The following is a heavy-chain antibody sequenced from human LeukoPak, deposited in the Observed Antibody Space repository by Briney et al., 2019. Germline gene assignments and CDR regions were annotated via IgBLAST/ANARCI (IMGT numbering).Heavy chain of an antibody. J-gene: IGHJ4*02. V-gene: IGHV3-30-3*01. CDR2: ISYDGSNK. Sequence: PGGSLRLSCAASGFTFSSYAMHLVRQAPGKGLEWVAVISYDGSNKYYADSVKGRFTISRDNSKNTLYLQMNSLRAEDTAVYYCARVEGIVVVPAAHPFDYWGQGTLVTVSS. D-gene: IGHD2-2*01. CDR1: GFTFSSYA. CDR3: ARVEGIVVVPAAHPFDY.